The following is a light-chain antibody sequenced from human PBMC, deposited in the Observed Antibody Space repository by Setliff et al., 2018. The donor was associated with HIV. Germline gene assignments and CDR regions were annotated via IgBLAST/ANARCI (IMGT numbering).Light chain of an antibody. V-gene: IGLV2-8*01. CDR2: EVS. CDR3: SSYAGSNNLPYV. CDR1: SSDVGGYNY. Sequence: QSVLTQPTSASGSPGQSVTISCTGTSSDVGGYNYVSWYQQHPGKAPKLMIYEVSKRPSGVPDRFSGSKSGNTASRTVSGLQAEDEADYYCSSYAGSNNLPYVFGTGTKVTVL. J-gene: IGLJ1*01.